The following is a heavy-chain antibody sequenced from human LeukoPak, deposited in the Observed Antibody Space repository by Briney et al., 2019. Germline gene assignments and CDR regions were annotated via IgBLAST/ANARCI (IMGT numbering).Heavy chain of an antibody. D-gene: IGHD2-21*02. V-gene: IGHV4-39*07. CDR3: ARDHRAYCGGDCYSRLTAFSNLFDY. CDR2: IYYSGST. Sequence: PSETLSLTFTVSGGSISSSSYYWGWIRQPPGKGLEWIGSIYYSGSTYYNPSLKSRVTISVDTSKNQFSLKLSSVTAADTAVYYCARDHRAYCGGDCYSRLTAFSNLFDYWGQGTLVTVSS. CDR1: GGSISSSSYY. J-gene: IGHJ4*02.